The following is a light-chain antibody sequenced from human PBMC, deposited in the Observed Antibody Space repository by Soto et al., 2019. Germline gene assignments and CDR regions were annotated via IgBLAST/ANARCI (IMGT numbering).Light chain of an antibody. CDR3: SSYTSGSAWV. V-gene: IGLV2-14*01. CDR2: EVS. Sequence: SALTQPASVSGSPGQSITISCTGTSSDVGGYDYVSWYQQHPGKTPKLIIYEVSNRPSGISNRFSGSKSAYTASLTISGLQTEDEADYYCSSYTSGSAWVFGGGTKVTVL. J-gene: IGLJ3*02. CDR1: SSDVGGYDY.